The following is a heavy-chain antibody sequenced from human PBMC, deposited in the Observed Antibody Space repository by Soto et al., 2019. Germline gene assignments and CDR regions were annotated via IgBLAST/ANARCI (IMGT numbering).Heavy chain of an antibody. CDR2: IDPSDSYT. D-gene: IGHD3-9*01. V-gene: IGHV5-10-1*01. CDR3: ASHQVDILTGSRDY. CDR1: GYSFTSYW. Sequence: GESLKISCNGSGYSFTSYWISWVRQMPGKGLEWMGRIDPSDSYTNYSPSFQGHVTISADKSISTAYLQWSSLKASDTAMYYCASHQVDILTGSRDYWGQGTLVTVSS. J-gene: IGHJ4*02.